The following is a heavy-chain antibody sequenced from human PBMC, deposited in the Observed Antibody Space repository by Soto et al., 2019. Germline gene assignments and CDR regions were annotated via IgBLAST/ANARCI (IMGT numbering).Heavy chain of an antibody. Sequence: SVKVSWKASGGTFSSYAISWVRQAPGQGLEWMGGIIPIFGTANYAQKFQGRVTITADESTSTAYMELSSLRSEDTAVYYCARAGYSYGYRLADYWGQGTLVTVSS. CDR2: IIPIFGTA. CDR3: ARAGYSYGYRLADY. V-gene: IGHV1-69*13. D-gene: IGHD5-18*01. CDR1: GGTFSSYA. J-gene: IGHJ4*02.